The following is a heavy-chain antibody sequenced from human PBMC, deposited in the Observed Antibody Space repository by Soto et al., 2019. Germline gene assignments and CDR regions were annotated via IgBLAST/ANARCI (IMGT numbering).Heavy chain of an antibody. J-gene: IGHJ4*02. D-gene: IGHD6-25*01. CDR2: ISSANAYI. V-gene: IGHV3-21*04. Sequence: GGSLRLSCVASGFTFNSYSMNWVRQAPGKGLEWVSSISSANAYIYDADAVKGRFTISRDNARNSLYLQMNSLRADDTAVYYCSSAVDYWGQGTLVTVSS. CDR3: SSAVDY. CDR1: GFTFNSYS.